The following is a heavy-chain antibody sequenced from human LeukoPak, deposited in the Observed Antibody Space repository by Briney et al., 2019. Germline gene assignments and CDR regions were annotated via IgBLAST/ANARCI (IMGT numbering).Heavy chain of an antibody. CDR3: AKDRLEFYGSARYYFDS. V-gene: IGHV3-23*01. D-gene: IGHD3-10*01. Sequence: GGSLRLSCAASGFTFSSYGMSWVRQAPGKGLEWVSAISGSGGGTYYADSVRGRFTISRDNSKNTLYLQMNSLRTEDTAVYFCAKDRLEFYGSARYYFDSWGQGSLVTVSS. CDR2: ISGSGGGT. J-gene: IGHJ4*02. CDR1: GFTFSSYG.